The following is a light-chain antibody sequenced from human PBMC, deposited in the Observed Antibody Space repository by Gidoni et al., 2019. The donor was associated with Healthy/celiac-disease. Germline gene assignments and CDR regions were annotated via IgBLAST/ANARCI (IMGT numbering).Light chain of an antibody. J-gene: IGKJ4*01. Sequence: DIQMTQSPSSLSASVGDRVTITCRAGQSISNYLNWYQQKPGKAPKLLIYGASSLQSGVPSRFSGSGSGTDFTLTIGSLQAEDFAIYYCQQSYSTLATFGGGTKVEIK. CDR3: QQSYSTLAT. CDR1: QSISNY. V-gene: IGKV1-39*01. CDR2: GAS.